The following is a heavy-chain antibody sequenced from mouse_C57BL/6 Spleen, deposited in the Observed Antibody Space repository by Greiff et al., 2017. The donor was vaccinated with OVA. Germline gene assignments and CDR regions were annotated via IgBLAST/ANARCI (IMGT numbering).Heavy chain of an antibody. Sequence: QVQLQQPGTELVKPGASVKLSCKASGYTFTSYWMHWVKQRPGQALEWIGNINPSNGGTNYNEKFKSKATLTVDKSSSTAYMQLSSLTSEDSAVYYCARNPPPYSNSAWFAYWGQGTLVTVSA. J-gene: IGHJ3*01. CDR3: ARNPPPYSNSAWFAY. D-gene: IGHD2-5*01. CDR2: INPSNGGT. CDR1: GYTFTSYW. V-gene: IGHV1-53*01.